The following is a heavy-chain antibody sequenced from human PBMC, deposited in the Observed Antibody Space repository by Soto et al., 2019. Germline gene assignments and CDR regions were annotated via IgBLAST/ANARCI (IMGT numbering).Heavy chain of an antibody. CDR2: IYYSGST. J-gene: IGHJ4*02. D-gene: IGHD5-18*01. Sequence: QVQLQESGPGLVKPSETLSLTCTVSGGSISSYYWSWIRQPPGKGLEWIGYIYYSGSTNYNPSLTSRVTISVDTSKNQFSLKLRSVTAADTAVYYCARGRGDTAMAWYYWGQGTLVTVSS. V-gene: IGHV4-59*01. CDR3: ARGRGDTAMAWYY. CDR1: GGSISSYY.